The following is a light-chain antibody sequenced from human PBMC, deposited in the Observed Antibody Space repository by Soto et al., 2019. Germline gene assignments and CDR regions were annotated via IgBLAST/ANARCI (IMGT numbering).Light chain of an antibody. J-gene: IGKJ3*01. CDR1: QSISDY. V-gene: IGKV1-39*01. CDR2: GAS. CDR3: QQSYSLPLT. Sequence: DIQMTQSPSTLSASVGDRVAITCRSSQSISDYLNWYQQKPGKALKLVIYGASNLQSGVPPRFSGSGSGSGFTLTISGPQPDDFAIYFCQQSYSLPLTFGPGTKVDI.